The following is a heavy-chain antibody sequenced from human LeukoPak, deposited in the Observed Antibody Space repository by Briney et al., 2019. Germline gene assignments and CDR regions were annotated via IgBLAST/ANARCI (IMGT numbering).Heavy chain of an antibody. CDR3: ARTYCSSTSCYEDWLDP. J-gene: IGHJ5*02. CDR1: GGSISSDY. CDR2: IYYSGST. Sequence: SETLSLTCTVSGGSISSDYWSWIRQPPGMGLEWIGYIYYSGSTNYNPSLKSRVTISVDTSKNQFSLKLSSVTAADTAVYYCARTYCSSTSCYEDWLDPWGQGTLVTVSS. V-gene: IGHV4-59*01. D-gene: IGHD2-2*01.